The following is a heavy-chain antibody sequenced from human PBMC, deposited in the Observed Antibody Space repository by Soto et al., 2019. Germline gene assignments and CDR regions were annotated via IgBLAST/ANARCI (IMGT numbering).Heavy chain of an antibody. CDR1: AGSISPYY. CDR2: MYNTGST. J-gene: IGHJ6*02. D-gene: IGHD2-21*02. CDR3: ARDLWGYCGTDCYPLDV. V-gene: IGHV4-59*01. Sequence: TSEALSLTCTVSAGSISPYYCSWFRQPPGKGLEWIGYMYNTGSTVYNPSFKSRVTISVDTSKNQFSLKLNSVTAADTAVYYCARDLWGYCGTDCYPLDVWGQGTTVT.